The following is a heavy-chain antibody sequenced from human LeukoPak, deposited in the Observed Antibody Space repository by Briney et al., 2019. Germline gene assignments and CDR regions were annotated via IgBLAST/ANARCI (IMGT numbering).Heavy chain of an antibody. V-gene: IGHV3-23*01. D-gene: IGHD5-12*01. Sequence: PRGSLRLSCAASGFTFSSYAMSWVRQAPGKGLEWVSGISGSGGRTYYADSVKGRFTISRDNSKNTLYLQMNSLRAEDTAVYYCAKDLMVATIRGFDYWGQGTLVTVSS. J-gene: IGHJ4*02. CDR2: ISGSGGRT. CDR1: GFTFSSYA. CDR3: AKDLMVATIRGFDY.